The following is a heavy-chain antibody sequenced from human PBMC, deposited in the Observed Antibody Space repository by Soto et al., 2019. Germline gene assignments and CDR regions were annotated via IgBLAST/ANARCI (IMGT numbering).Heavy chain of an antibody. V-gene: IGHV3-23*01. Sequence: EVQLLESGGGLVQPGGSLRLSCAASGFTFNSYTMAWVRQAPGTGLEWVSSISGSGGSPSYADSVQGRFTISRDNSRNTLSLQMNSLRAEDTATYYCAKARCSGNSCYVPDYWGHGSLVTVSS. D-gene: IGHD2-15*01. CDR3: AKARCSGNSCYVPDY. J-gene: IGHJ4*01. CDR2: ISGSGGSP. CDR1: GFTFNSYT.